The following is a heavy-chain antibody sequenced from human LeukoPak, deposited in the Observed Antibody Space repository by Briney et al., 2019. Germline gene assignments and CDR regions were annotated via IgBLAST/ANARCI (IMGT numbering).Heavy chain of an antibody. CDR1: GGSISSYY. J-gene: IGHJ5*02. CDR2: IYYSGST. D-gene: IGHD1-14*01. CDR3: ARREPLNWFDP. Sequence: PSETLSLTCTVSGGSISSYYWSWIRQPPGKGLEWIGYIYYSGSTNYNPSLKSRVTISVDTSKSQFSLKLSSVTAADTAVYYCARREPLNWFDPWGQGTLVTVSS. V-gene: IGHV4-59*01.